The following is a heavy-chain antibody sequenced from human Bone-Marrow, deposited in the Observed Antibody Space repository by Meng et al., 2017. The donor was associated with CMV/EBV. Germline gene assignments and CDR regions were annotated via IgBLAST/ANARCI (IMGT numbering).Heavy chain of an antibody. D-gene: IGHD3-3*01. V-gene: IGHV1-8*03. CDR1: TSYD. Sequence: TSYDIIGVRQATGQGREWMGWMNPNSGSTGYAQKFQGRVTITRNTSISAAYMELSSLRSEDTAVYYCARGRVLRFLEWLPRGYYFDYWGQGTLVTVSS. CDR3: ARGRVLRFLEWLPRGYYFDY. J-gene: IGHJ4*02. CDR2: MNPNSGST.